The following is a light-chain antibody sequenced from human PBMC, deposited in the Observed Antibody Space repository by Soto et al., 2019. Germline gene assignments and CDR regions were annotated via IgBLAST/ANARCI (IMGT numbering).Light chain of an antibody. Sequence: QPVLTQSPSASASLGASVKLTYTLSSGHSNYAIAWHQQQPEKGPRYLMKLNSDGSHSKGDGIPDRFSGSSSGAERYLTISSLRSEDEADYYCQTWGTGTPWVFGGGTKLTVL. CDR2: LNSDGSH. J-gene: IGLJ3*02. CDR1: SGHSNYA. V-gene: IGLV4-69*01. CDR3: QTWGTGTPWV.